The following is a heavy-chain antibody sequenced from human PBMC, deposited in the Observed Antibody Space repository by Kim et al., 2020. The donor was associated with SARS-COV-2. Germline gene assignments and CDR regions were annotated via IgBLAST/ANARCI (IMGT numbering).Heavy chain of an antibody. CDR3: ARQDYDYVWGSYRQVVGDY. CDR2: IYYSGST. CDR1: GGSISSSSYY. J-gene: IGHJ4*02. D-gene: IGHD3-16*01. V-gene: IGHV4-39*01. Sequence: SETLSLTCTVSGGSISSSSYYWGWIRQPPGKGLEWIGSIYYSGSTYYNPSLKSRVTISVDTSKNQFSLKLSSVTAADTAVYYCARQDYDYVWGSYRQVVGDYWGQGTLVTVSS.